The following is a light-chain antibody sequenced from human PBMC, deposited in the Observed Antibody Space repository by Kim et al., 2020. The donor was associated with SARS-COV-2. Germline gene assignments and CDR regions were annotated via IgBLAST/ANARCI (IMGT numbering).Light chain of an antibody. Sequence: VSPGQTASITCSGNKLGDKYACWYQQKPGQSPVLVIYQDSRRPSGIPERFSGSNSGNTATLTISGTQAMDEADYYCQAWDSSTVVFGGGTQLTVL. CDR1: KLGDKY. J-gene: IGLJ3*02. CDR3: QAWDSSTVV. V-gene: IGLV3-1*01. CDR2: QDS.